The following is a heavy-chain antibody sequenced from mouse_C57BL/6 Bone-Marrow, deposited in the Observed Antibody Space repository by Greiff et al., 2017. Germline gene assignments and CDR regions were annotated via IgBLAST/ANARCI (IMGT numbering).Heavy chain of an antibody. Sequence: QVQLQQPGAELVKPGASVKLSCKASGYTFTSYWMHWVKQRPGQGLEWIGMIHPNSGSTNYNEKFKSKATLTVDKSSSTAYMQLSSLTSEDSAVXYCARGGGGYLKNCFDYWGRDTTLTVS. D-gene: IGHD2-3*01. J-gene: IGHJ2*01. CDR1: GYTFTSYW. V-gene: IGHV1-64*01. CDR3: ARGGGGYLKNCFDY. CDR2: IHPNSGST.